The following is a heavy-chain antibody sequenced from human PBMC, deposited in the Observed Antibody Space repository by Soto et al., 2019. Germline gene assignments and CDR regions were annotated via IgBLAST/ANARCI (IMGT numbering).Heavy chain of an antibody. V-gene: IGHV3-74*01. D-gene: IGHD5-18*01. J-gene: IGHJ4*02. CDR2: INNDRSNT. Sequence: GGSLRISCVASGFTFSDYWMHWVRRDPGKGLVRVSRINNDRSNTRYGDTVQGRVTISRDNARNTMYLQLNSLRVEDTGVYYCARGSPRGYSFGYMDHWGQGTLVTVSS. CDR3: ARGSPRGYSFGYMDH. CDR1: GFTFSDYW.